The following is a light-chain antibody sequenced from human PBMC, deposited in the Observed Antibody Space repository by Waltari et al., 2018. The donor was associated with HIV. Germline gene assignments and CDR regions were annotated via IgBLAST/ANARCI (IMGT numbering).Light chain of an antibody. Sequence: NFMLTQPHSVSESPGKTVTISCTRSSGSIAGTNVQWYQQRPGGSPTTVIHEDNQRPSGVPDRFSGSIDSSSNSASLTISGLKTEDEADYYCQSYDSTSVVFGGGTKLTVL. CDR1: SGSIAGTN. CDR3: QSYDSTSVV. J-gene: IGLJ2*01. V-gene: IGLV6-57*01. CDR2: EDN.